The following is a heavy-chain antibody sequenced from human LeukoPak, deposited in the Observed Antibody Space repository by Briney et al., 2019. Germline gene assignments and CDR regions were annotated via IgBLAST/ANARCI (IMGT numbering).Heavy chain of an antibody. V-gene: IGHV4-34*01. CDR1: GGSFSGYY. Sequence: SETLSLTCAVYGGSFSGYYWSWIRQPPGKGLEWIGEINHSGSTNYNPSLKSRVTISVDTSKNQFSLKLSSVTAADTAVYYCESRKRSGCSSTSCLLNWFDPWGQGTLVTVSS. CDR3: ESRKRSGCSSTSCLLNWFDP. CDR2: INHSGST. D-gene: IGHD2-2*01. J-gene: IGHJ5*02.